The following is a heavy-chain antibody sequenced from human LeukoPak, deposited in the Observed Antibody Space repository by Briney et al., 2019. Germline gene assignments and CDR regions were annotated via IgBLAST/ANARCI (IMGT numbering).Heavy chain of an antibody. V-gene: IGHV1-18*01. CDR2: ISAYNGNT. J-gene: IGHJ4*02. CDR3: ARYPRTIFGVAIITTKVDY. D-gene: IGHD3-3*01. Sequence: ASVKVSCKASGYTFTSYGISWVRQAPGQGLEWMGWISAYNGNTNYAQKLQGRVTMTTDTSTSTAYMELRSLRSDDTAVYYCARYPRTIFGVAIITTKVDYWGQGTLVTVSS. CDR1: GYTFTSYG.